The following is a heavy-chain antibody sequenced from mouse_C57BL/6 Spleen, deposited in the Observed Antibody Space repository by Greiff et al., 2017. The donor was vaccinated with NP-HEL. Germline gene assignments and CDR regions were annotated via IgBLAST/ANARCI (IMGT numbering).Heavy chain of an antibody. J-gene: IGHJ2*01. CDR3: ARRGGGLGRGYFDY. CDR2: ISSGGSYT. Sequence: DVKLVESGGDLVKPGGSLKLSCAASGFTFSSSGMSWVRQTPDKRLEWVATISSGGSYTYYPASVKGRFTISRDNAKNTLYLQMSSLKSEDTAMYYGARRGGGLGRGYFDYWGQGTTLTVSS. CDR1: GFTFSSSG. V-gene: IGHV5-6*02. D-gene: IGHD4-1*01.